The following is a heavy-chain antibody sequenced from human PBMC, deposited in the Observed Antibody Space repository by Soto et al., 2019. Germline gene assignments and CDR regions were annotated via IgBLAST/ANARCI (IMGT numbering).Heavy chain of an antibody. D-gene: IGHD3-22*01. CDR3: MLGSGWKDFDY. Sequence: PSESLSLTCTVSGGSISGYDGSWIRQPPGKGLEWIGYIYYSGSTYYNPSLKSRVTISVDTSKNQFSLKLSSVTAADTAVYYCMLGSGWKDFDYWGQGTLVTVSS. CDR1: GGSISGYD. J-gene: IGHJ4*02. V-gene: IGHV4-59*04. CDR2: IYYSGST.